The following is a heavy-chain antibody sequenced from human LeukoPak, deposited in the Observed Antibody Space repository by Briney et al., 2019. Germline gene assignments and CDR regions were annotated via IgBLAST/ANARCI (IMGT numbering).Heavy chain of an antibody. J-gene: IGHJ4*02. Sequence: ASVKVSCKASGYPFSIYDVNWVRQAAGQGLEWLGWMNPNGIAAGYSQKFQDRVTLTMDTSTSTAYLELSSLRSEDTAVYYCARGRLSTIWGQGTLVTVSS. V-gene: IGHV1-8*01. D-gene: IGHD2-2*01. CDR2: MNPNGIAA. CDR3: ARGRLSTI. CDR1: GYPFSIYD.